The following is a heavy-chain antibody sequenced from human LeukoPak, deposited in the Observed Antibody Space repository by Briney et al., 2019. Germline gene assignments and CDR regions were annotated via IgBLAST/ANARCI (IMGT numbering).Heavy chain of an antibody. D-gene: IGHD6-19*01. J-gene: IGHJ4*02. CDR1: GYTFTGYY. V-gene: IGHV1-2*06. CDR3: ARDPVAGDLFDY. Sequence: ASVKVSCKASGYTFTGYYMHWVRQAPGQGLEWMGRINPNSGGTNYAQKFQGRATMTRDTSISTAYMELSRLRSDDTAVYYCARDPVAGDLFDYWGQGTLVTVSS. CDR2: INPNSGGT.